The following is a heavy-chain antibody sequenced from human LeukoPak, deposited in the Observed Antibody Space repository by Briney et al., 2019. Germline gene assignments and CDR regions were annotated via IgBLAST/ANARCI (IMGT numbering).Heavy chain of an antibody. V-gene: IGHV3-33*01. J-gene: IGHJ1*01. D-gene: IGHD6-6*01. Sequence: GGSLRLSCAASGFTFSSYGMHWVRQAPGKGLEWVAVIWYDGSNKYYAGSVKGRFTISRDNSKNMLYLQMNSLRAEDTAVYYCARAAVDSSSSEYFQHWGQGTLVTVSS. CDR3: ARAAVDSSSSEYFQH. CDR1: GFTFSSYG. CDR2: IWYDGSNK.